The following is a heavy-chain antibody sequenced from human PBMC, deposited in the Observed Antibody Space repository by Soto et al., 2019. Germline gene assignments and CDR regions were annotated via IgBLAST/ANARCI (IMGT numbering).Heavy chain of an antibody. CDR3: SHTTTVTTRDY. D-gene: IGHD4-17*01. Sequence: QITLKESGPALVNPTQTLTLTCTFSGFSLNTFGVGVAWIRQPPGKALECLAIIYWDDKERYSPSLRSRLTITKDTSKNQVVLTMTNMDPVDTATYYCSHTTTVTTRDYWGQGTLVTVSS. J-gene: IGHJ4*02. CDR2: IYWDDKE. CDR1: GFSLNTFGVG. V-gene: IGHV2-5*02.